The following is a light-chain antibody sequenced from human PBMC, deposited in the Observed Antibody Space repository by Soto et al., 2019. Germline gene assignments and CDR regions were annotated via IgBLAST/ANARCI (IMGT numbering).Light chain of an antibody. Sequence: IVLPQSPGTLSLSPGERATLSCRASQSVSSSYLAWYQQKPGQAPRLLIYGASTRATGIPARFSGSGSGTDFTLTISSLEPEDFAVYYCQQRSKWPLTFGGGTKVDIK. CDR1: QSVSSSY. CDR2: GAS. V-gene: IGKV3D-20*02. CDR3: QQRSKWPLT. J-gene: IGKJ4*01.